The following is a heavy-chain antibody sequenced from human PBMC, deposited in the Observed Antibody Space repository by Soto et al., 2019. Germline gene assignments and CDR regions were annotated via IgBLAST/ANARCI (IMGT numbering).Heavy chain of an antibody. J-gene: IGHJ5*02. CDR2: IFYSGST. CDR3: AREGGGNVWFDP. D-gene: IGHD3-16*01. Sequence: SETLSLTCTVSGDSISSGYYYWSWIRQPPGKGLEWIGYIFYSGSTCYNPSLKSRLSISVDASENQFSLELTSVTAADAAVYYCAREGGGNVWFDPWGQGILVTVSS. V-gene: IGHV4-30-4*01. CDR1: GDSISSGYYY.